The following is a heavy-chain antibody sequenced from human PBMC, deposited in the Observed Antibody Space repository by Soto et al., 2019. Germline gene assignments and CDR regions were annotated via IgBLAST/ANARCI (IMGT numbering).Heavy chain of an antibody. CDR1: GYTFTSYG. J-gene: IGHJ6*02. CDR2: ISAYNGNT. V-gene: IGHV1-18*04. CDR3: AREFPGIAAAGTYGMDV. D-gene: IGHD6-13*01. Sequence: QVQLVQSGAEVKKPGASVKVSCKASGYTFTSYGISWVRQAPGQGLEWMGWISAYNGNTNYAQKLQGRVTMTTDTATSTDYMELRSLRSDDTAVYYCAREFPGIAAAGTYGMDVWGQGTTVTVSS.